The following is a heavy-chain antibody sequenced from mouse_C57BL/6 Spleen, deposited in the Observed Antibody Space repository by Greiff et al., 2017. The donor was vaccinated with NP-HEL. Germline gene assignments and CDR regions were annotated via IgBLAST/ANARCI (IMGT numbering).Heavy chain of an antibody. V-gene: IGHV2-2*01. CDR1: GFSLTSYG. CDR3: ARTGWDGGYFDV. J-gene: IGHJ1*03. D-gene: IGHD4-1*01. CDR2: IWSGGST. Sequence: QVQLKQSGPGLVQPSQSLSITCTASGFSLTSYGVHWVRQSPGKGLEWLGVIWSGGSTDYNAAFISRLSISKDNSKNQIFFDMNSLRADDAAIYYCARTGWDGGYFDVWGTGTTVTVSS.